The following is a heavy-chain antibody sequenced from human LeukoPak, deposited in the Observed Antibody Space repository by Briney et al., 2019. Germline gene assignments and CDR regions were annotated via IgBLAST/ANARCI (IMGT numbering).Heavy chain of an antibody. CDR1: SGSINSYY. CDR3: GRQGYTASYYLLDF. Sequence: SETLSLTCTVSSGSINSYYWGWVRQPPGKGLEWTGRIYTTGATQYNPSLKSRVTMSIDTSTNQFSLNLRSMTAADTAVYYCGRQGYTASYYLLDFWSQGTLVAVS. J-gene: IGHJ4*02. V-gene: IGHV4-4*07. CDR2: IYTTGAT. D-gene: IGHD1-26*01.